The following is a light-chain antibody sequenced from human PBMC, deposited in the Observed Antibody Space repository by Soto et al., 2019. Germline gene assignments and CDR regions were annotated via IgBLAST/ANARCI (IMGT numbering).Light chain of an antibody. CDR3: QQYNNWPPMA. Sequence: EIVMTQSPATLSVSPGERATLSCRASQGVSSNLAWYQQKPGQAPRLLIYDASTRATGIPARFSGSGSGTEFTLTISSLQSEDFAVYYCQQYNNWPPMAFGQGTKVEIK. CDR2: DAS. V-gene: IGKV3-15*01. J-gene: IGKJ1*01. CDR1: QGVSSN.